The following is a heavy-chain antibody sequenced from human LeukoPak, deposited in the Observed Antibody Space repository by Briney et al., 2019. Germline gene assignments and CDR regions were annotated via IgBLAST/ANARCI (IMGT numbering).Heavy chain of an antibody. D-gene: IGHD6-6*01. J-gene: IGHJ6*03. CDR3: ARDFSSSSTVYYYYYMDV. V-gene: IGHV4-39*07. CDR1: GGSISSRPYY. CDR2: ISYSGTT. Sequence: PSETLSLTCTVSGGSISSRPYYWGWVRQPPGKGLEWIGTISYSGTTYYSPSLKSRVTISLDPSKNQFSLKLSSVTAADTAIYYCARDFSSSSTVYYYYYMDVWGKGTTVTVSS.